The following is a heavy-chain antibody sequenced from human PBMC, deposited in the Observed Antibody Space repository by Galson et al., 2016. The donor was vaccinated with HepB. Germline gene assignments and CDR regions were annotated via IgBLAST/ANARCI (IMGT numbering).Heavy chain of an antibody. J-gene: IGHJ6*02. D-gene: IGHD1-26*01. CDR3: ARGPRLGAGYYGMDA. CDR1: GFTFTTYG. V-gene: IGHV3-48*04. Sequence: SLRLSCAASGFTFTTYGMNWVRQAPGKGLEWVSYISDGGSAILYADSVKGRFTISRDNAKNTLFLQMNNLRADDTAVYYCARGPRLGAGYYGMDAWGQGTTVTVSS. CDR2: ISDGGSAI.